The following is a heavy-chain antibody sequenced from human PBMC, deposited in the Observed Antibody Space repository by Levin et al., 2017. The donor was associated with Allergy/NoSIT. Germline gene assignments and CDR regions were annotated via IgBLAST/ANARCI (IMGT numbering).Heavy chain of an antibody. CDR1: GGSFSGYY. V-gene: IGHV4-34*01. D-gene: IGHD3-22*01. CDR3: ARVVSYYYDSSGYYFSSYYYGMDV. J-gene: IGHJ6*02. CDR2: INHSGST. Sequence: SQTLSLTCAVYGGSFSGYYWSWIRQPPGKGLEWIGEINHSGSTNYNPSLKSRVTISVDTSKNQFSLKLSSVTAADTAVYYCARVVSYYYDSSGYYFSSYYYGMDVWGQGTTVTVSS.